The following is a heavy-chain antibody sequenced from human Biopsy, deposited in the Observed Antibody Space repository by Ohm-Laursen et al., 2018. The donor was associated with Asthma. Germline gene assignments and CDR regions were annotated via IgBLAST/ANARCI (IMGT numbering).Heavy chain of an antibody. CDR2: IWYDGSQK. Sequence: SLRLSCAASGFSISSYGMHWVRQAPGKGLEWVAVIWYDGSQKYYADSVKGRFTISRDNSKNTLYLQMNSLRAEDTAAYYCARGPEGSRTYYNSHWFDPWGQGTLVTVSS. CDR1: GFSISSYG. V-gene: IGHV3-33*01. CDR3: ARGPEGSRTYYNSHWFDP. D-gene: IGHD3-10*01. J-gene: IGHJ5*02.